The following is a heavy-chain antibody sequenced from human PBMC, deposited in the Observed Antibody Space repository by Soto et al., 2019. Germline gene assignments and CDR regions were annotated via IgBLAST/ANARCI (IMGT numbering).Heavy chain of an antibody. Sequence: PGESLKISCKGSGYSFTSYWIGWVRQMPGKGLEWMGIIYPGDSDTRYSPSFQGQVTISADKSISTAYLQWSSLKASDTAMYYCARQGAYCGGDCYSWWTTDYYGMDVWGQGTTVTVSS. V-gene: IGHV5-51*01. D-gene: IGHD2-21*02. J-gene: IGHJ6*02. CDR2: IYPGDSDT. CDR3: ARQGAYCGGDCYSWWTTDYYGMDV. CDR1: GYSFTSYW.